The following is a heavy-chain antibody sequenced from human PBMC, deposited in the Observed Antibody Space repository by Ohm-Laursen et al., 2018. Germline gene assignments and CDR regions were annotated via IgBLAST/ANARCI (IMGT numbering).Heavy chain of an antibody. CDR2: ISPKSGGT. J-gene: IGHJ4*02. Sequence: ASVKVSCKASGYTFTSYGISWVRQAPGQGLEWMGWISPKSGGTNYAQKLQGRVTMTRDTSISTAYMELSSLRSDDTAVYYCARVWARNGYYYFDYWGQGTLVTVSS. CDR1: GYTFTSYG. D-gene: IGHD3-3*01. CDR3: ARVWARNGYYYFDY. V-gene: IGHV1-2*02.